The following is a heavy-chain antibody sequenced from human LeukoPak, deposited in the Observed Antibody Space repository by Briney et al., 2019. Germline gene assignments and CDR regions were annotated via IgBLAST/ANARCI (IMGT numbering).Heavy chain of an antibody. J-gene: IGHJ4*02. D-gene: IGHD3-10*01. Sequence: GGSLRLSCAASGFALSGYGMDWVRQAPGKGLEWVSYISGASSSIYYADSVRGRFTISRDNAKNSLYLQMNSLRDDDTAVYYCARGLSTCDYWGQGTLVTVSS. CDR1: GFALSGYG. CDR3: ARGLSTCDY. V-gene: IGHV3-48*02. CDR2: ISGASSSI.